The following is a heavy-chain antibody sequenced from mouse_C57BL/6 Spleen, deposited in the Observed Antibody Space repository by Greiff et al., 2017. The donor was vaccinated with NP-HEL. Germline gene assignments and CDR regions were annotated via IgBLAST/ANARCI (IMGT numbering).Heavy chain of an antibody. V-gene: IGHV1-82*01. CDR1: GYAFSSSW. CDR2: IYPGDGDT. D-gene: IGHD1-1*01. Sequence: QVQLQQSGPELVKPGASVKISCKASGYAFSSSWMNWVKQRPGKGLEWIGRIYPGDGDTNYNGKLKGKATLTADKSSSTAYMQLSSLTSEDSAVYFCARRAYYGSSYGYFDVWGTGTTVTVSS. CDR3: ARRAYYGSSYGYFDV. J-gene: IGHJ1*03.